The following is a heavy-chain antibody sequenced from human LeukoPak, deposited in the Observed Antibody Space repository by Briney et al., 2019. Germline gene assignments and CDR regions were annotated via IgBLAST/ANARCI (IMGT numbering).Heavy chain of an antibody. Sequence: PSETLSLTCTVSDGSISSHYWSWIRQPPGKGLEWIGSIYYSGNTYYNPSLKSRITISVETSKNQFSLKLSSVTAADTAVYYCAREARGYSYNDYWGQGTLVTVSS. CDR2: IYYSGNT. CDR3: AREARGYSYNDY. V-gene: IGHV4-39*07. CDR1: DGSISSHY. J-gene: IGHJ4*02. D-gene: IGHD5-18*01.